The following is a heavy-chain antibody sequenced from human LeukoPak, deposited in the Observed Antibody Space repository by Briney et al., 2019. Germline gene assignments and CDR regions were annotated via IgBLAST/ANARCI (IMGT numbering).Heavy chain of an antibody. CDR1: GGSISNYY. V-gene: IGHV4-59*08. CDR2: IHYSGST. CDR3: ARLSSGYYSDY. D-gene: IGHD1-26*01. J-gene: IGHJ4*02. Sequence: SETLSLTCTVSGGSISNYYWSWIRQPPGKGLEWIGYIHYSGSTNYNPSLKSRVTISIDTSKNQFSLRLNSVTAADTAVYYCARLSSGYYSDYWGQGTLVTVSS.